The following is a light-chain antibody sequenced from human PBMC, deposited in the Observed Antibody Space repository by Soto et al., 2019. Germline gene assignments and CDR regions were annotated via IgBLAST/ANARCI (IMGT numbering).Light chain of an antibody. CDR3: QQYNNGPPIT. CDR1: QSVSSSY. J-gene: IGKJ5*01. V-gene: IGKV3D-15*01. CDR2: TAS. Sequence: EIVMTQSPATLSVSPGERATLSWRASQSVSSSYLAWYQQTPGQAPRLLIHTASTRATGIPARFSGSVSGTEFTLPISSLQSADSAVYYCQQYNNGPPITFGPGTRLEN.